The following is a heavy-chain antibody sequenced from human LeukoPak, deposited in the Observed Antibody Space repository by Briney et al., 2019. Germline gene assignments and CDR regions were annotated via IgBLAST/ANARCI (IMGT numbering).Heavy chain of an antibody. CDR3: AKDRSTTWSFDY. D-gene: IGHD6-13*01. CDR1: GFTFSFSG. CDR2: ISDDGSRK. V-gene: IGHV3-30*18. J-gene: IGHJ4*02. Sequence: GRSLRLSCAASGFTFSFSGVYWVRQAPGKGLEWVAFISDDGSRKYYADSVKGRFTISRDNSKNMLFLQMNSLRTEDTAVYYCAKDRSTTWSFDYWGQGTLVTVSS.